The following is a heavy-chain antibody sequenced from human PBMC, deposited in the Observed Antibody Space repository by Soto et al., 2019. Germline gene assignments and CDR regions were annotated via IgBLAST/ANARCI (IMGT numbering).Heavy chain of an antibody. Sequence: PGGSLRLSCAASGLTFSNYAMSWVRQAPGKGLEWVSVIYSGGSTYYADSVKGRFTISRDNAKNTLYLQMNSLRAEDTTVYYCARDPGYYYDSSGSDLGYWGQGTLVTVSS. J-gene: IGHJ4*02. CDR2: IYSGGST. CDR1: GLTFSNYA. D-gene: IGHD3-22*01. V-gene: IGHV3-53*01. CDR3: ARDPGYYYDSSGSDLGY.